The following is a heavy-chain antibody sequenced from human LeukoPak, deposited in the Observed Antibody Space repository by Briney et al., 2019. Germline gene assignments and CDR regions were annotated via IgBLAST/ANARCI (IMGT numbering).Heavy chain of an antibody. D-gene: IGHD5-12*01. J-gene: IGHJ4*02. CDR1: GYTFTNYA. CDR2: INTGNGNT. CDR3: ARAGSVVATILDYFDS. Sequence: ASVKVSCKASGYTFTNYAIHWVRQAPGQRLEWMGWINTGNGNTKYSQEFQGRVTITRDTSASTAYMELSRLRSEDMAVYYCARAGSVVATILDYFDSWGQGTLVTVSS. V-gene: IGHV1-3*03.